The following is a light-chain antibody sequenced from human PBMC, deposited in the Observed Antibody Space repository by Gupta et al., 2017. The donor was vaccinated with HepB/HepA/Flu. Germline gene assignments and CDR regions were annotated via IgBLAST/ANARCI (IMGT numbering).Light chain of an antibody. V-gene: IGLV3-1*01. Sequence: SYELTQPPSVSVSPGQTASITCSGDKLGDKYACWYQQKPGQSPVLVIYQDTKRPSGIPERFSGSNSGNTATLTISGPQAMGEADYYCQAWDSSTVVFGGGTKLTVL. CDR1: KLGDKY. J-gene: IGLJ2*01. CDR2: QDT. CDR3: QAWDSSTVV.